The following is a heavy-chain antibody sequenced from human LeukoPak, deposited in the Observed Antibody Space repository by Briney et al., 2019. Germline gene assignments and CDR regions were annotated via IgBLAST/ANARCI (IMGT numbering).Heavy chain of an antibody. J-gene: IGHJ5*02. V-gene: IGHV4-61*01. CDR2: IYYSGST. D-gene: IGHD2-2*02. Sequence: PSETLSLTCTVSDGSVSSGSYYWSWIRQPPGKGLEWIGYIYYSGSTNYNPSLKSRVTISVDTSKNQFSLKLSSVTAADTAVYYCAGQLEDIVVVPAATPEPYNWFDPWGQGTLVTVSS. CDR1: DGSVSSGSYY. CDR3: AGQLEDIVVVPAATPEPYNWFDP.